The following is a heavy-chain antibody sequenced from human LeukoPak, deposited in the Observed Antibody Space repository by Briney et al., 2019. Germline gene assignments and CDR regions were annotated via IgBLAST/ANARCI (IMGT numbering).Heavy chain of an antibody. V-gene: IGHV3-48*04. CDR2: ISGRGTTI. CDR3: ARDPGITGMSY. D-gene: IGHD1-20*01. J-gene: IGHJ4*02. CDR1: GFSFSSYW. Sequence: GGSLRLSCAASGFSFSSYWMNWVRQAPGKGLEWVSYISGRGTTIYYADSVKGRFTISRDNAKNSLYLQMNSLRAEDTAVYYCARDPGITGMSYWGQGTLVTVSS.